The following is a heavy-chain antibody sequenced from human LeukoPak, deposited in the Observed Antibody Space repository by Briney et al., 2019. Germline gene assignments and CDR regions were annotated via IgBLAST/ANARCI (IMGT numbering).Heavy chain of an antibody. J-gene: IGHJ3*02. CDR2: IGRSGSA. V-gene: IGHV3-23*01. D-gene: IGHD2-21*01. CDR1: GFTFSTYD. Sequence: GGSLRLSCAASGFTFSTYDMQWVRQAPGKGLEWVSGIGRSGSAYYTDSVKGRFTISRDNSKDTLYLQMNSLRAEDTAVYYCARGESFALANWGQGTMVTVSS. CDR3: ARGESFALAN.